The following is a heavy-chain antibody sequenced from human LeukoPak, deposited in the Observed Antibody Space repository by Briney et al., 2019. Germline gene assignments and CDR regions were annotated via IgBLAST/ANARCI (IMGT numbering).Heavy chain of an antibody. CDR1: GFTFSSYA. V-gene: IGHV3-23*01. CDR3: AKVQVGATYRGYFDY. J-gene: IGHJ4*02. D-gene: IGHD1-14*01. Sequence: GGSLRLSCAASGFTFSSYAMSWVRQAPGKGLEWVSAISGSGGSTYYAGSVKGRFTISRDNSKNTLYLQMNSLRAEDTAVYYCAKVQVGATYRGYFDYWGQGTLVTVSS. CDR2: ISGSGGST.